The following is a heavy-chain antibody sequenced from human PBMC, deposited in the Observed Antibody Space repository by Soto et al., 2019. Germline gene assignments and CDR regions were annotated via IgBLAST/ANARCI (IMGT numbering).Heavy chain of an antibody. CDR2: IYYSGST. D-gene: IGHD3-22*01. V-gene: IGHV4-39*01. J-gene: IGHJ4*02. Sequence: SETLSLTCTVSGGSISSSSYYWGWIRQPPGKGLEWIGSIYYSGSTYYNPSLKSRVTISVDTSKNQFSLKLSSVTAADTAVYYCARHSDYYDSSGYLPIAPYRRPFDYWGQGTLVTVSS. CDR3: ARHSDYYDSSGYLPIAPYRRPFDY. CDR1: GGSISSSSYY.